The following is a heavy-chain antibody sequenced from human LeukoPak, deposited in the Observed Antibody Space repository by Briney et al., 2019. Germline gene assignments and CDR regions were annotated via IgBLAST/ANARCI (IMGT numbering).Heavy chain of an antibody. CDR2: INPSGGRT. CDR1: GYTSSTFY. J-gene: IGHJ4*02. V-gene: IGHV1-46*01. Sequence: ASVKVSCKASGYTSSTFYMHWVRQAPGQGLEWMGLINPSGGRTSYTQKFQDRVTVTRDTSTNTVYMELSGLRYEDTAVYYCARGCCEGSIEVAGHDYWGQGTLVFVSS. D-gene: IGHD6-19*01. CDR3: ARGCCEGSIEVAGHDY.